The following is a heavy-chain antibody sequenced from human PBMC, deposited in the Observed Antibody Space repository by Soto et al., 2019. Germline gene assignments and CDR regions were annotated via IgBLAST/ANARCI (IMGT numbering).Heavy chain of an antibody. V-gene: IGHV4-39*01. CDR3: ARISNFDFWSGPDAFDI. Sequence: SETLSLTCTVSGGSINNNNYYWGWIRQPPGKGLEWIGNIYTSGSTYYNPSLKSRVTISVDTSKNQFSLRLSSVTAADTAVYYCARISNFDFWSGPDAFDIWSQGTMVTVSS. CDR1: GGSINNNNYY. CDR2: IYTSGST. J-gene: IGHJ3*02. D-gene: IGHD3-3*01.